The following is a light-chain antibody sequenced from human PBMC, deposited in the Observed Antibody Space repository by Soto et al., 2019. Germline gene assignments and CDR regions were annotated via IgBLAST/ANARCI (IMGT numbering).Light chain of an antibody. CDR3: CSYTSGSRYV. CDR2: DVN. CDR1: SSDVGGYKF. Sequence: QSALTQPASVSGSPGQSITISCTGTSSDVGGYKFVSWYQQHPGKAHKFLIYDVNVRPSGVSDRFSGSKSGNTASLTISGLQAEDEADYYGCSYTSGSRYVFGTGTKLTVL. J-gene: IGLJ1*01. V-gene: IGLV2-14*01.